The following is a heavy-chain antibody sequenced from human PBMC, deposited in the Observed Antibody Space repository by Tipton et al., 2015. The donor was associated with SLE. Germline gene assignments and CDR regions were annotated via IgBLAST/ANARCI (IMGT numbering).Heavy chain of an antibody. CDR3: ARHGMVNYYYYGMDV. J-gene: IGHJ6*02. Sequence: GLVKPSETLSLTCSVSGGSISSYYWSWIRQPPAKGLEWIGVIYYNGKTNYNSSLKSRVTISVDTSKSQFSLKLRSVTAADTAVYYCARHGMVNYYYYGMDVWAQGTTVTVSS. D-gene: IGHD4-23*01. CDR1: GGSISSYY. CDR2: IYYNGKT. V-gene: IGHV4-59*08.